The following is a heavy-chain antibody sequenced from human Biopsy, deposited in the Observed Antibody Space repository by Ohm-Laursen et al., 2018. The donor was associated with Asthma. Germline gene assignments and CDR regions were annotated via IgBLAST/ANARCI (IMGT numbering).Heavy chain of an antibody. CDR2: IYYNGRT. J-gene: IGHJ3*02. CDR3: ARDGGLTSYPGTFRI. Sequence: SETLSLTCTVSGGSISSSSYYWGWIRQPPGKGLEWIGSIYYNGRTYYSPSLKSRVTISVDTSKKQLSLQLSSVTAADTAVYYCARDGGLTSYPGTFRIWGQGTMVTVSS. D-gene: IGHD1-1*01. CDR1: GGSISSSSYY. V-gene: IGHV4-39*02.